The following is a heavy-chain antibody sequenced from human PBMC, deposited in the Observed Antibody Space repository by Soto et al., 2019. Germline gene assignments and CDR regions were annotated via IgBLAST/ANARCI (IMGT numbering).Heavy chain of an antibody. CDR1: GGSISGSY. Sequence: SETLSLTCSVSGGSISGSYWSWIRQSPGKGLEWLGYVYYTGSTNYSPSLRSRVSIAVDTSKNEFSLRLSSVTAADTAVYFCARSVAVPGAHIDYWGQGTQVTVSS. CDR3: ARSVAVPGAHIDY. CDR2: VYYTGST. D-gene: IGHD6-19*01. J-gene: IGHJ4*02. V-gene: IGHV4-59*01.